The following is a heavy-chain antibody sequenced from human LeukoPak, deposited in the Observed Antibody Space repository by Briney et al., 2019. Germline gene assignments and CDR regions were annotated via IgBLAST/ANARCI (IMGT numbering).Heavy chain of an antibody. CDR3: ARDKNQRDDYVWGSYRSSLGLVY. CDR1: GFTFSSYG. D-gene: IGHD3-16*02. V-gene: IGHV3-30*19. J-gene: IGHJ4*02. CDR2: ISHDGSNK. Sequence: PGESLRLSCAASGFTFSSYGMHWVRQAPGKGLDWVAVISHDGSNKYYADSVKGRFTISRDNSKNTLYLQMNSLRAEDTAVYYCARDKNQRDDYVWGSYRSSLGLVYWGQGTLVTVSS.